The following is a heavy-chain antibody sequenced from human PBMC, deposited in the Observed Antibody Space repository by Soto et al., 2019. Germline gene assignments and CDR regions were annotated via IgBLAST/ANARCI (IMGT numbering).Heavy chain of an antibody. V-gene: IGHV1-3*01. CDR3: ARDSAPYNSSSWYGGTYNCFDP. D-gene: IGHD6-13*01. J-gene: IGHJ5*02. CDR2: INAGNGNT. Sequence: QVQLVQSGAEVKKPGASVKVSCKASGYTFTSYAMHWVRQAPGQRLEWMGWINAGNGNTKYSQKFQGRVTITRDTSASTAYMELSSRRSEEPAVYYCARDSAPYNSSSWYGGTYNCFDPWGQGTLVTVSS. CDR1: GYTFTSYA.